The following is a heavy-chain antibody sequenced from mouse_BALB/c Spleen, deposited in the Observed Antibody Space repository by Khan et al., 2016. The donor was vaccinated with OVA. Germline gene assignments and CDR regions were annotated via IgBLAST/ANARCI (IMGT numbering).Heavy chain of an antibody. CDR3: ARPSYYGNPWFTY. CDR1: GFAFSSYD. CDR2: ISGTGIYT. J-gene: IGHJ3*01. Sequence: EVELVESGGGLVKPGGSLKLSCAPSGFAFSSYDMSWVRQTPEKRLEWVATISGTGIYTYYPDSVKGRFTISRDNARKTLYLQMSSLRSEDTALYYCARPSYYGNPWFTYWGQGTLVTVSA. D-gene: IGHD2-10*01. V-gene: IGHV5-9*02.